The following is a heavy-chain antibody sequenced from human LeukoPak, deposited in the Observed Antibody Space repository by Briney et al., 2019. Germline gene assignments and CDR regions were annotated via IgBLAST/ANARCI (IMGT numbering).Heavy chain of an antibody. D-gene: IGHD4-17*01. CDR2: ISGSGGST. V-gene: IGHV3-23*01. Sequence: GGSLRLSCAASGFTFSSYAMSWVRQAPGKGLEWVPAISGSGGSTYYADSVKGRFTISRDNSKNTLYLQMNSLRAEDTAVYYCAKGHDYGDPSVYYYYMDVWGKGTTVTVSS. CDR1: GFTFSSYA. J-gene: IGHJ6*03. CDR3: AKGHDYGDPSVYYYYMDV.